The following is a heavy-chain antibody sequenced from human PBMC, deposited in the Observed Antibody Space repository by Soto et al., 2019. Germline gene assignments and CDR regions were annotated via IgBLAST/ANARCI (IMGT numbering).Heavy chain of an antibody. CDR3: ARQRTTVVTQAYFDH. Sequence: PSETLALTCIVSGESISSSSYYWGWIRQPPGKGLEWIGSIYYSGRTYYNPSFKSRVTISIDTSKNQFSLKLSYVTATDTAVYYCARQRTTVVTQAYFDHCGQGAMVTVS. J-gene: IGHJ4*02. CDR1: GESISSSSYY. D-gene: IGHD2-21*02. CDR2: IYYSGRT. V-gene: IGHV4-39*01.